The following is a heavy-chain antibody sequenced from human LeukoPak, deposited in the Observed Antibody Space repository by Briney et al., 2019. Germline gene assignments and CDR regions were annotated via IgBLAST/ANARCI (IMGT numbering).Heavy chain of an antibody. V-gene: IGHV1-69*13. CDR2: IIPIFGTA. CDR3: ARDPKRFLEWSNWFDP. Sequence: GASVKVSCKASGGTFSSYAISWVRQAPGQGLEWMGGIIPIFGTANYAQKFQGRVTITADESTSTAYMELSSLRSEDTAVYYCARDPKRFLEWSNWFDPWGQGTLVTVSS. D-gene: IGHD3-3*01. J-gene: IGHJ5*02. CDR1: GGTFSSYA.